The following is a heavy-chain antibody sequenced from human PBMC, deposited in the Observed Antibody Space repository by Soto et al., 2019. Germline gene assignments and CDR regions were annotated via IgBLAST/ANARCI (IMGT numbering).Heavy chain of an antibody. J-gene: IGHJ5*02. CDR3: AKNETTRPWFAT. D-gene: IGHD1-1*01. V-gene: IGHV4-31*03. CDR1: GGSISNGIYY. CDR2: IYYIGIT. Sequence: QVQLQESGPGLVKPSQTLSLTCTVSGGSISNGIYYWSWIRQLRGKGLERIGIIYYIGITSYNPSLKSRVSMSIHSSKNPFSLKVRSVVAADTAIYYWAKNETTRPWFATSGQGTLVIVSS.